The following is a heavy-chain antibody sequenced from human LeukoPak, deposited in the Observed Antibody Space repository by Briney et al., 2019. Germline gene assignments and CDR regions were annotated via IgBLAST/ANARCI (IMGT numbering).Heavy chain of an antibody. CDR2: INPSGGST. D-gene: IGHD1-26*01. J-gene: IGHJ4*02. CDR3: ARDTVGATAGY. Sequence: GASVKVSCKASGYTFTSYCMHWVRQAPGQGLEWMGIINPSGGSTSYAQKFQGRVTMTRDTSTSTVYMELSSLRSEDTAVYYCARDTVGATAGYWGQGTLVTVSS. V-gene: IGHV1-46*01. CDR1: GYTFTSYC.